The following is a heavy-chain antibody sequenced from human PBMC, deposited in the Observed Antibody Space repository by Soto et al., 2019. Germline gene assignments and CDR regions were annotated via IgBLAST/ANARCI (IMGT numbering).Heavy chain of an antibody. CDR2: IIPIFGST. J-gene: IGHJ5*02. CDR1: GGTFSNSA. V-gene: IGHV1-69*05. Sequence: QVQLVQSGAEVRKPGSSVKVSCKASGGTFSNSAITWVRQAPGQGLEWVGGIIPIFGSTNYAQKFQGRVTTTPDASTSTASMEPRSLTFQDTAVYSCARDGDLRSDFWSGPLGGGWFDPWGQGTLVTVSS. D-gene: IGHD3-3*01. CDR3: ARDGDLRSDFWSGPLGGGWFDP.